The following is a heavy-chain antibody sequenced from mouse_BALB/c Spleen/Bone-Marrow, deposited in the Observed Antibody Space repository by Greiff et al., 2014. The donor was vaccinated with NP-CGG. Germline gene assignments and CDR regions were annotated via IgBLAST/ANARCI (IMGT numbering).Heavy chain of an antibody. Sequence: QVQLKESGAELVRPGASVTLSCKASGYTFTDYETHWVEQTPVHGLEWIGAIDPETGGTAYNQKFKGKATLTADKSSSTAYMELRSLTSEDSAVYYCTREGYYGSSPAWFAYWGQGTLVTVSA. D-gene: IGHD1-1*01. CDR3: TREGYYGSSPAWFAY. CDR1: GYTFTDYE. J-gene: IGHJ3*01. CDR2: IDPETGGT. V-gene: IGHV1-15*01.